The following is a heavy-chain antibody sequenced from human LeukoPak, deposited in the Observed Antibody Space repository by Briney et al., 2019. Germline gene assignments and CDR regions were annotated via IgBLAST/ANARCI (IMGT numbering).Heavy chain of an antibody. CDR3: ARVHYYDASDYSTSNWFDP. CDR1: VYSIRGGYF. D-gene: IGHD3-22*01. V-gene: IGHV4-38-2*02. Sequence: PPGPLSLTSITSVYSIRGGYFWAWTRKPPGKGLEWMGNIHKDGITSYNQSLKSRVTISLDPSKNQFSLKLTSVAAADTALYHCARVHYYDASDYSTSNWFDPWGQGTLVTVSS. CDR2: IHKDGIT. J-gene: IGHJ5*02.